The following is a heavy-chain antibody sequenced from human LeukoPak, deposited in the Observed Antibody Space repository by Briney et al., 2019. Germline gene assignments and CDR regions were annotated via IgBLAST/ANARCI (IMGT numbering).Heavy chain of an antibody. J-gene: IGHJ4*02. CDR3: ARLYLHPSSWFDY. Sequence: SETLSLTCTVSGGSISSSSYYWGWIRQPPGKGLEWIGSIYYSGSTYYNPSLKSRVTISVDTSKNQFSLKLSSVTAADTAVYYCARLYLHPSSWFDYWGQGTLVTVSS. V-gene: IGHV4-39*01. D-gene: IGHD6-13*01. CDR2: IYYSGST. CDR1: GGSISSSSYY.